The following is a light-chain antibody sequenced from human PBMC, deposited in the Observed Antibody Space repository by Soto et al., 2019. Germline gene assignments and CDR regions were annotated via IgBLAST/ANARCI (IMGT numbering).Light chain of an antibody. CDR3: SSYTTSSTV. CDR2: DVS. V-gene: IGLV2-14*03. J-gene: IGLJ1*01. Sequence: QSVLTQPASVSGSPGQSITISCTGTSFDVGGYNYVSWYHQHPGNAPKLLIFDVSNRPSGVSNRFSGSKSGNTASLTISGLQAEDEADYYCSSYTTSSTVFGTGTKLTV. CDR1: SFDVGGYNY.